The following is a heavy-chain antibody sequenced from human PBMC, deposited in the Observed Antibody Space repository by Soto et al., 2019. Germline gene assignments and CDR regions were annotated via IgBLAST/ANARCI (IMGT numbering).Heavy chain of an antibody. J-gene: IGHJ4*02. V-gene: IGHV3-23*01. CDR2: LSGSGTST. D-gene: IGHD6-19*01. CDR1: GFSFVNYA. CDR3: AKATTNGGWFNPFDS. Sequence: EVQLLESGGGLVQPGGSLRLSCAASGFSFVNYAMNWVRQAPGKWLEWVSGLSGSGTSTYYADSVKGRFTISRDNSRDTLFLQMNSLTADDTAVYYCAKATTNGGWFNPFDSWGQGALVTVSS.